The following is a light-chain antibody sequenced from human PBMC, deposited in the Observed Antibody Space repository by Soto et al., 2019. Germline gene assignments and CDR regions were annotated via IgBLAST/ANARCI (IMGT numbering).Light chain of an antibody. V-gene: IGLV1-40*01. CDR1: SSNIGAGYE. CDR3: QSYESSLSGYV. Sequence: QSVLTQPPSVSEAPGQRVTISCTGSSSNIGAGYEAHWYQQVPGTAPKLLIYENNNRPSGVPDRFSGSKSGTSAPLAITGLQAEDEAEYYCQSYESSLSGYVFGTGTKLTVL. J-gene: IGLJ1*01. CDR2: ENN.